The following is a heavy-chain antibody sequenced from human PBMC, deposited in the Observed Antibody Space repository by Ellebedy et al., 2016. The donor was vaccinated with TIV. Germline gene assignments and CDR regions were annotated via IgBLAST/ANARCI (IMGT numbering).Heavy chain of an antibody. CDR3: ARVLYYLGNWFDP. V-gene: IGHV3-7*03. J-gene: IGHJ5*02. D-gene: IGHD2/OR15-2a*01. Sequence: GGSLRLXXSASGFIFSSYWMSWVRQAPGKGLEWVANIKQDGSEKYYVDSVKGRFTISRDNAKNSLYLQMNSLRAEDTAVYYCARVLYYLGNWFDPWGQGTLVTVSS. CDR1: GFIFSSYW. CDR2: IKQDGSEK.